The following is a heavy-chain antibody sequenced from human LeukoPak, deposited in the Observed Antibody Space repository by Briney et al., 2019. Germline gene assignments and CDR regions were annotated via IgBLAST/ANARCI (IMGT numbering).Heavy chain of an antibody. J-gene: IGHJ4*02. CDR3: CGSGSYYFDY. CDR2: ISYDGSDK. D-gene: IGHD3-10*01. V-gene: IGHV3-30*04. Sequence: WGSLRLSCAASGFTFSTFAIHWVRQAPGKGLEWVAVISYDGSDKYYADSVKGRFTISRDNSKNTLYLQMNSLRAEDTAVYYCCGSGSYYFDYWGQGTLVTASS. CDR1: GFTFSTFA.